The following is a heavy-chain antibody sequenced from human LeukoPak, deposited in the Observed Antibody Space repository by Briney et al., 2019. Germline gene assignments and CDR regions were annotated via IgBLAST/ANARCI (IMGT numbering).Heavy chain of an antibody. Sequence: SETLSLTCAVSGGSISSGGYSWSWIRQPPGKGLEWSGYIYHSGSTYYDLYTKSRVTISVDRSNNQFSLKLSSVTAADTAVYYCARASYGDYVFDYWGQGTLVTVSS. V-gene: IGHV4-30-2*01. D-gene: IGHD4-17*01. J-gene: IGHJ4*02. CDR1: GGSISSGGYS. CDR3: ARASYGDYVFDY. CDR2: IYHSGST.